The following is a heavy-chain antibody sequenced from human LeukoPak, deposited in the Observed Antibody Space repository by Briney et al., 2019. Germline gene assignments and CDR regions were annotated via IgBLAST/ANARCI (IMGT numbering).Heavy chain of an antibody. CDR2: ISSSSSTI. CDR1: GFTFSSYS. Sequence: PGGSLRLSCAASGFTFSSYSMNWVRQAPGKGLEWVSYISSSSSTIYYADSVKGRFTISRDNAKNSLYLQMNSLRAEDTAVYYCAKDMAGVVVVPAAAQSEWGQGTLVTVSS. J-gene: IGHJ4*02. V-gene: IGHV3-48*01. D-gene: IGHD2-2*01. CDR3: AKDMAGVVVVPAAAQSE.